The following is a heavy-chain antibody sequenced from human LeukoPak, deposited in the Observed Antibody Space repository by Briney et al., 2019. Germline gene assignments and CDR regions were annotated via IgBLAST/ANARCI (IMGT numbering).Heavy chain of an antibody. J-gene: IGHJ4*02. CDR2: IKSKTDGGTT. CDR3: TTYSPIRGVMGY. CDR1: GGSISSYY. V-gene: IGHV3-15*01. Sequence: KPSETLSLTCTVSGGSISSYYWSWVRQAPGKGLEWVGRIKSKTDGGTTDYAAPVKGRFTISRDDSKNTLYLQMNSLKTEDTAVYYCTTYSPIRGVMGYWGQGTLVTASS. D-gene: IGHD3-10*01.